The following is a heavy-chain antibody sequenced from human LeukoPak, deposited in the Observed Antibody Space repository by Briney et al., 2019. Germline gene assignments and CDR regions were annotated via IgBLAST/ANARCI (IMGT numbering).Heavy chain of an antibody. CDR3: ARGLTRDWFDP. Sequence: SETLSLTCTVSGGSISSYYWSWIRQPPGKGLEWIGYIYYSGSTNYNPSLKSRVTISVDTSKNQFSLRLSSVTAADTAVYYCARGLTRDWFDPWGQGTLVTVSS. V-gene: IGHV4-59*01. J-gene: IGHJ5*02. CDR2: IYYSGST. CDR1: GGSISSYY.